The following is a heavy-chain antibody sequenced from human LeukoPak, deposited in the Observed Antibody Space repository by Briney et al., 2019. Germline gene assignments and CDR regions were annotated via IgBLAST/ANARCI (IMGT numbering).Heavy chain of an antibody. V-gene: IGHV3-74*01. D-gene: IGHD5-12*01. Sequence: GGSLRLSCAASGFTFSSYWMHWVRQAPGKGLVWVSRINSDGSSTNYADSVKGRFTISRDNSKNTLYLQMNSLRAEDTAVYYCAVSGTNTQDDAFDIWGQGTMVTVSS. CDR3: AVSGTNTQDDAFDI. J-gene: IGHJ3*02. CDR1: GFTFSSYW. CDR2: INSDGSST.